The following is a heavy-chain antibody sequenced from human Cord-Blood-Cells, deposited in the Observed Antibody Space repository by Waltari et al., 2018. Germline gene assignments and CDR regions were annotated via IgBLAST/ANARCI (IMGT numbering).Heavy chain of an antibody. CDR3: ARGLRVVTLDY. V-gene: IGHV3-30-3*01. CDR2: ISYDGSNK. J-gene: IGHJ4*02. Sequence: QVQLVESGGGVVQPGRSLRLSCAASGFPFSSYAMHWVRQAPGKGREWVAVISYDGSNKYYADSVKGRSTISRDNSKNTLYLQMNSLRAEDTAVYYCARGLRVVTLDYWGQGTLVTVSS. D-gene: IGHD2-21*02. CDR1: GFPFSSYA.